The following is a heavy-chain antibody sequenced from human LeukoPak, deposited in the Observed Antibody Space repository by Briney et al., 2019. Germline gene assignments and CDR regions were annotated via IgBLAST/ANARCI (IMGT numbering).Heavy chain of an antibody. CDR3: AKDMGSSSWALDY. CDR2: MSSDGSKT. J-gene: IGHJ4*02. D-gene: IGHD6-6*01. CDR1: GGTFSGYG. Sequence: GRSLRLSCAASGGTFSGYGMHWVRQAPGKGLEWVAFMSSDGSKTHYVDSVKGRFTISRDKSKNTLYLQMNSLRTEDTAVYYCAKDMGSSSWALDYWGQGTLVIVSS. V-gene: IGHV3-30*18.